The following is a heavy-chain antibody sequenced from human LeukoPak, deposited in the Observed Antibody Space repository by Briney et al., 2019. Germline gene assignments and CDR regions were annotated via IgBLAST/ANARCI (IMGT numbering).Heavy chain of an antibody. CDR1: GFTFSSFS. V-gene: IGHV3-48*01. CDR3: ALGKNFGYHYFDF. J-gene: IGHJ4*02. D-gene: IGHD2-2*03. CDR2: ISSTSSTI. Sequence: GGSLRLSCAASGFTFSSFSMNWVRQAPGKGLEWVSYISSTSSTIYYADSVKGRFTISRDYSKNTLFLQMSSLRPEDTAVYYCALGKNFGYHYFDFWGQGALVTVSS.